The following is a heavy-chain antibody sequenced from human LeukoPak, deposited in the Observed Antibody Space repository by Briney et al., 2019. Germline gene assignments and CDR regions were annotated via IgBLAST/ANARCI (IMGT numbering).Heavy chain of an antibody. V-gene: IGHV4-39*07. Sequence: ASETLSLTCAVSGGSISSSIHYWAWIRQPPGKGLEWIGSMYYSGSTYYNPSIKSRVTISLDRSENQFSLKLRSVTAADTAVYYCARNQQQLVQFWGQGTLVTVSS. CDR1: GGSISSSIHY. CDR3: ARNQQQLVQF. J-gene: IGHJ4*02. CDR2: MYYSGST. D-gene: IGHD6-13*01.